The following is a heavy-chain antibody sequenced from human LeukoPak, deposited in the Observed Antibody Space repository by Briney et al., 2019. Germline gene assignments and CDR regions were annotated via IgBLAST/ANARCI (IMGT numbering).Heavy chain of an antibody. CDR2: IYTRGST. J-gene: IGHJ3*02. CDR1: GGSINNYY. D-gene: IGHD2-15*01. Sequence: PSETLSLTCTVSGGSINNYYWSWIRQPAGKGLEWIGRIYTRGSTNYNPSLKSRVTMSVDTSKNQFSLKLSSVTAADTAVYYCARGRYCSADICPGGDAFDIWGQGTMVPVSS. V-gene: IGHV4-4*07. CDR3: ARGRYCSADICPGGDAFDI.